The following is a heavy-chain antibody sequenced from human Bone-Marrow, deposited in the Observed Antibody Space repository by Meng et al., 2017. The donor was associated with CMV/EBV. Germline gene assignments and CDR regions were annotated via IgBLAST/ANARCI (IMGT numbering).Heavy chain of an antibody. D-gene: IGHD6-13*01. J-gene: IGHJ4*02. V-gene: IGHV3-74*01. Sequence: GESLKISCAASGFTFSSYGMHWVRQAPGKGLAWLSRINSDGSSINYADSVKGRFTISRDNAKNTVFLQMNSLRAEDTAVYYCARGIGQQLGLPLDYWGQGTVVTVSS. CDR3: ARGIGQQLGLPLDY. CDR2: INSDGSSI. CDR1: GFTFSSYG.